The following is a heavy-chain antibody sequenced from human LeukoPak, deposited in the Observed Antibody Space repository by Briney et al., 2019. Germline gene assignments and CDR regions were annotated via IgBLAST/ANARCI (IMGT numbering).Heavy chain of an antibody. Sequence: ASVKVSCKGSGYTFSSYDINWVRQATGQGLEWMGRIIPIFGTANYAQKLQGRVTITTDESTSTAYMELSSLRSEDTAVYYCARDPLGYGGNRYFDYWGQGTLVTVSS. CDR3: ARDPLGYGGNRYFDY. CDR1: GYTFSSYD. D-gene: IGHD4-23*01. CDR2: IIPIFGTA. J-gene: IGHJ4*02. V-gene: IGHV1-69*05.